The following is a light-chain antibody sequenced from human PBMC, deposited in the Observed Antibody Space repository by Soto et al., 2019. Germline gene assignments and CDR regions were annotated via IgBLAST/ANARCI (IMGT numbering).Light chain of an antibody. Sequence: DIVVTQSPLSLPVTPGEPASISRRSSQSLLHSNGYNYLDWYLQKPGQSPQLLIHLGSHRASGVPDRISGSGSGTDFTLKISRVEAEDVGLYYCMQALQSPLAFGQGTKVEIK. CDR3: MQALQSPLA. J-gene: IGKJ1*01. CDR1: QSLLHSNGYNY. CDR2: LGS. V-gene: IGKV2-28*01.